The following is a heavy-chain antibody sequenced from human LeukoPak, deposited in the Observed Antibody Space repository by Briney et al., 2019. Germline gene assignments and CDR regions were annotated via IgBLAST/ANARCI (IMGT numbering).Heavy chain of an antibody. D-gene: IGHD2-2*01. CDR2: IKPGGSEI. CDR3: AKDLPTSRYCTNPSCYLLFDF. V-gene: IGHV3-7*03. J-gene: IGHJ4*02. CDR1: GFTFSGYW. Sequence: PGGSLRLSCAASGFTFSGYWMSWVRQAPGKGLEWVADIKPGGSEIHYVDSVKGRFTISRDNAKNSLYLQMNSLRAEDTAVYYCAKDLPTSRYCTNPSCYLLFDFWGQGTLVTVSS.